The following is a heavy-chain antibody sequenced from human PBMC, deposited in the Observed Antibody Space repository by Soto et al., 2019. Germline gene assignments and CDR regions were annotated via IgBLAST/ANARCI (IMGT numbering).Heavy chain of an antibody. D-gene: IGHD6-25*01. J-gene: IGHJ4*02. Sequence: WGSLTLSCAASGFTFSSYSMNWVRQAPGKGLEWVAGIKEDGSEKYYVDSVKGRFTISKDNAENSLELHMNRLRVEDTAVYYCVRDSGYKASDCWGMHTLVTASS. CDR3: VRDSGYKASDC. V-gene: IGHV3-7*01. CDR2: IKEDGSEK. CDR1: GFTFSSYS.